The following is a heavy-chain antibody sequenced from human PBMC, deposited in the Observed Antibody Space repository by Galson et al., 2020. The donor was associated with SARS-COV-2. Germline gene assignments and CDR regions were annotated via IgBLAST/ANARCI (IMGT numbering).Heavy chain of an antibody. CDR1: GYTFIGYY. J-gene: IGHJ4*02. Sequence: ASVKVSCKASGYTFIGYYMHWVRQAPGQGLEWMGWISPNRGDTNYAQKFQGRVTMTRDTSISTAYMELSSLRSDDTAVYYCARRAAGEHFDCWGQGTLVTVSS. V-gene: IGHV1-2*02. CDR2: ISPNRGDT. D-gene: IGHD6-13*01. CDR3: ARRAAGEHFDC.